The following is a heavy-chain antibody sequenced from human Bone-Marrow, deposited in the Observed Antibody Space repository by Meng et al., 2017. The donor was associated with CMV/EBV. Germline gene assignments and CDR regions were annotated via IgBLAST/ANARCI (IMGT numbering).Heavy chain of an antibody. D-gene: IGHD3-3*01. CDR1: GYTFTGYY. J-gene: IGHJ4*02. CDR3: ARANGYFWSGYIDY. V-gene: IGHV1-2*02. CDR2: INPNSGGT. Sequence: ASVKVSCKASGYTFTGYYMHWVRQAPGQGLEWMGWINPNSGGTNYAQKFQGRVTMTRDTSISTAYMELSRLRSDDTAVYYCARANGYFWSGYIDYWGQGTRVTVSS.